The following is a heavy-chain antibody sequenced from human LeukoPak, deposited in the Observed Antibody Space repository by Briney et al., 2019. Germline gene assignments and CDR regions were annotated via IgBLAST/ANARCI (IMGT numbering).Heavy chain of an antibody. Sequence: SETLSLTCAVYGGSFSGYYWSWIRQPPGKGLEWIGEINHSGSTNYIPSLKSRVTISVDTSKNQFSLKLSSVTAADTAVYYCARQGVGPFRYCSSTSCHAKYFQHWGQGTLVTVSS. CDR2: INHSGST. J-gene: IGHJ1*01. CDR3: ARQGVGPFRYCSSTSCHAKYFQH. CDR1: GGSFSGYY. V-gene: IGHV4-34*01. D-gene: IGHD2-2*01.